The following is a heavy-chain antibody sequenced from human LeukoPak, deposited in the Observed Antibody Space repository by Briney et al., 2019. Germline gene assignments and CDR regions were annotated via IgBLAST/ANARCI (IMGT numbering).Heavy chain of an antibody. V-gene: IGHV1-2*02. Sequence: GASVKVSCKASGYTFTGYYMHWVRQAPGQGLEWMGWINPNSGGTNYAQKFQGRVTMTRDMSTSTVYMELSSLRSEDTAVYYCARAPPFRNIQLWPGFDYWGQGTLVTVSS. CDR1: GYTFTGYY. D-gene: IGHD5-18*01. J-gene: IGHJ4*02. CDR2: INPNSGGT. CDR3: ARAPPFRNIQLWPGFDY.